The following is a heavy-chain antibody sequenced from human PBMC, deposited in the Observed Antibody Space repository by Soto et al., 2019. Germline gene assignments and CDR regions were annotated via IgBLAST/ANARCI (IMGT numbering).Heavy chain of an antibody. CDR3: ARGVTLVRGVIHTPYFDY. J-gene: IGHJ4*02. CDR2: IYYSGST. CDR1: GGSISSGDYY. Sequence: PSETLSLTCTVSGGSISSGDYYWSWIRQPPGKGLEWIGYIYYSGSTYYNTSLKSRVTISVDTSKNQFSLKLSSVTAADTAVYYCARGVTLVRGVIHTPYFDYWGQGALVTV. V-gene: IGHV4-30-4*01. D-gene: IGHD3-10*01.